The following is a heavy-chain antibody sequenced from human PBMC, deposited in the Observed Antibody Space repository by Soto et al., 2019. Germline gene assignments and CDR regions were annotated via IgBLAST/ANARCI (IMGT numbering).Heavy chain of an antibody. Sequence: SETLSLTCTVSGGSISSYFWSWIRQPPGKGLEWIGYIYYSGITNYNPSLKSRVTISVDTSKNQFSLKLSSVTAADTAVYYCARGSGYDQLSRFDYWGQGTLVTVSS. J-gene: IGHJ4*02. CDR2: IYYSGIT. CDR3: ARGSGYDQLSRFDY. CDR1: GGSISSYF. D-gene: IGHD5-12*01. V-gene: IGHV4-59*01.